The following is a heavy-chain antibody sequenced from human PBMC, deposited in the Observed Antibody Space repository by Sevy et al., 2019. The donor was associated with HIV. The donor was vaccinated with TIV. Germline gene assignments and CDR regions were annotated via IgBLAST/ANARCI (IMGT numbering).Heavy chain of an antibody. Sequence: SETLSLTCAVYGWSFSGYYWSWIRQPPGKGLEWIGEINQSGSTNYNPSLKSRVTISVDTSKNQFSLKLSSVTAADTAVYYCARQSISSLPFDYWGQGTLVTVSS. CDR1: GWSFSGYY. J-gene: IGHJ4*02. D-gene: IGHD6-13*01. V-gene: IGHV4-34*01. CDR2: INQSGST. CDR3: ARQSISSLPFDY.